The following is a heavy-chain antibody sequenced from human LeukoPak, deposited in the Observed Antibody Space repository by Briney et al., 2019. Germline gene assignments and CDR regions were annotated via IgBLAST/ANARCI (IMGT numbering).Heavy chain of an antibody. CDR3: ARGATVTTSGRLGY. CDR1: GYTFTSYD. V-gene: IGHV1-8*01. D-gene: IGHD4-17*01. J-gene: IGHJ4*02. Sequence: ASVKVSCKASGYTFTSYDINWVRQATGQGLEWMGWMNPNSGNTGYAQKFQGRVTMTRNTSISTAYMELSSLRSEDTAVYYCARGATVTTSGRLGYWGQGTLVTVSS. CDR2: MNPNSGNT.